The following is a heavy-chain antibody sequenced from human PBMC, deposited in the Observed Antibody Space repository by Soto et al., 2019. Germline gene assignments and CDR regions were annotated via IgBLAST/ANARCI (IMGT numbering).Heavy chain of an antibody. V-gene: IGHV3-33*03. J-gene: IGHJ4*02. CDR1: GFTIRNYA. Sequence: QEQLVESGGGVVQPGQSLRLSCAGYGFTIRNYAMHWVRQAPGKGPEWVAIIWHDGSNKYYADSVKGRFTISRDKSQNTVFLQMNNLRGEGTALYYCVKAFPQRAPGDWGQGTLVTVPS. CDR3: VKAFPQRAPGD. D-gene: IGHD6-25*01. CDR2: IWHDGSNK.